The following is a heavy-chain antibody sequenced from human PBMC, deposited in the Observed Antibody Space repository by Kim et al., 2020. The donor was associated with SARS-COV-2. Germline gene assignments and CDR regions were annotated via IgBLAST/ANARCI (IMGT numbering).Heavy chain of an antibody. V-gene: IGHV3-53*05. J-gene: IGHJ4*02. CDR1: GFAVSTSY. Sequence: GGSLRLSCAASGFAVSTSYMTWVRQAPGKGLEWVSVIYRGDVTNYAASVKGRFTISRDDSKNTLYLQMNSLKPEAAAVYYCAKDDQLGFWHWGQGTLVTVSS. D-gene: IGHD7-27*01. CDR2: IYRGDVT. CDR3: AKDDQLGFWH.